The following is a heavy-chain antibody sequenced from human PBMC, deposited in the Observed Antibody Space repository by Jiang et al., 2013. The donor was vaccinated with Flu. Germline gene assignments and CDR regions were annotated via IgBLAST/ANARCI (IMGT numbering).Heavy chain of an antibody. V-gene: IGHV4-39*01. CDR2: TYYSGST. J-gene: IGHJ2*01. CDR3: ARQRYSYGEYWYFDL. Sequence: PGLVKPSETLSLTCTVSGGSISSSDYFWGWIRQPPGKGLEWLGGTYYSGSTHPNPSLKSRVTISIDTSKNQISLKLSSVTAADTAVYYCARQRYSYGEYWYFDLWGRGTLVSVSS. CDR1: GGSISSSDYF. D-gene: IGHD5-18*01.